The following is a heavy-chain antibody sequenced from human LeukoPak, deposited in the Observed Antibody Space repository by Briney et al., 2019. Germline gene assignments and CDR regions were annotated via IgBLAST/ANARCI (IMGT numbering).Heavy chain of an antibody. CDR3: ARDFIAVAGTSRYFDY. Sequence: GGSLRLSCAASGITVSSNYMSRVRQAPGKGLEWVSVIYSGGSTYYADSVKGRFTISRDNSKNTLYLQMNSLRAEDTAVYYCARDFIAVAGTSRYFDYWGQGTLVTVSS. CDR2: IYSGGST. CDR1: GITVSSNY. V-gene: IGHV3-66*01. D-gene: IGHD6-19*01. J-gene: IGHJ4*02.